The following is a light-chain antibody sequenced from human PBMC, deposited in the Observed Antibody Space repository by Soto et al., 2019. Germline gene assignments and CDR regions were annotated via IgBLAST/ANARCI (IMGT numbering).Light chain of an antibody. CDR3: AAWDDSLNVV. V-gene: IGLV1-44*01. CDR2: SNN. CDR1: SSNIGSNT. J-gene: IGLJ1*01. Sequence: QSVLTQPPLASGTPGQRVTISCSGSSSNIGSNTVNWYQQLPGTAPKLLIYSNNQRPSGVPDRFSGSKSGTSASLAISGLQSEDEADYYCAAWDDSLNVVFGTGTKVTVL.